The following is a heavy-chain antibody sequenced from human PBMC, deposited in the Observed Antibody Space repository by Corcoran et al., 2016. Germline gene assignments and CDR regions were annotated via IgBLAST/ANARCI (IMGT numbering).Heavy chain of an antibody. J-gene: IGHJ6*02. Sequence: QVQLVQSGAEVKKPGASVKVSYKASGYTFTSYGISWVRQAPGQGLEWMGWISAYNGNTNYAQKLQGRVTMTTDTSTSTAYMGLRSLRYDDTAVYYCARGSYFDWFRYYYYGMDVWGQGTTVTVSS. CDR1: GYTFTSYG. CDR2: ISAYNGNT. CDR3: ARGSYFDWFRYYYYGMDV. V-gene: IGHV1-18*01. D-gene: IGHD3-9*01.